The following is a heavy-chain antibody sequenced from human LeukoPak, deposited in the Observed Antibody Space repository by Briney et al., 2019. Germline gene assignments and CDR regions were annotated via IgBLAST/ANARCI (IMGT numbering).Heavy chain of an antibody. CDR1: GYTFTSYA. Sequence: ASVKVSCKASGYTFTSYAMHWVRQAPGQRLEWMGWINAGNGNTKYSQKFQGRVTITRDTSASTAYMELSSLRSEDTAVYYCARDVRGGGQLLSGIDYWGQGTLVTVSS. J-gene: IGHJ4*02. D-gene: IGHD2-2*01. CDR2: INAGNGNT. V-gene: IGHV1-3*01. CDR3: ARDVRGGGQLLSGIDY.